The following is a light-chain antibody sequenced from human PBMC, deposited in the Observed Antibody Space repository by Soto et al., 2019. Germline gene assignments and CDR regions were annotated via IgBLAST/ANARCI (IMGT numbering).Light chain of an antibody. CDR1: SSDVGSYNL. Sequence: QSALTQPASVSGSPGQSITISCTGTSSDVGSYNLVSWYQQHPGKAPKLMIYEGTQRPSGISNRFSGSKSGNTASLAISGLQAEDDADYHCCSYAGSSTYVFGTGTKLTVL. CDR3: CSYAGSSTYV. CDR2: EGT. V-gene: IGLV2-23*01. J-gene: IGLJ1*01.